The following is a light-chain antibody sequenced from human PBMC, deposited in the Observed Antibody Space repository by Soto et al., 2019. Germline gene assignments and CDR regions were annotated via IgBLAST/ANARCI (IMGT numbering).Light chain of an antibody. CDR2: EVS. Sequence: IVGTQSPSSLSVTPRQPASISCSSSQSVLHSDGKTHLYWYLQRPGQSPHLLIYEVSRRFSGVPDRSSGSGSGTDFTLTVSRVEAEDVGVSYCMQTKRIPATFGQGSKVDI. V-gene: IGKV2-29*02. CDR1: QSVLHSDGKTH. J-gene: IGKJ1*01. CDR3: MQTKRIPAT.